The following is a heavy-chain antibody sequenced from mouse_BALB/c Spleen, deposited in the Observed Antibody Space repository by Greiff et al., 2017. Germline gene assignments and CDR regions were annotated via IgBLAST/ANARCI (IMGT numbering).Heavy chain of an antibody. CDR2: ISTYYGDA. J-gene: IGHJ2*01. Sequence: HVQLQQSGAELVRPGVSVKISCKGSGYTFTDYAMHWVKQSHAKSLEWIGVISTYYGDASYNQKFKGKATMTVDKSSSTAYMELARLTSEDSAIYYCARGDYGGGDYWGQGTTLTVSS. V-gene: IGHV1S137*01. D-gene: IGHD2-4*01. CDR1: GYTFTDYA. CDR3: ARGDYGGGDY.